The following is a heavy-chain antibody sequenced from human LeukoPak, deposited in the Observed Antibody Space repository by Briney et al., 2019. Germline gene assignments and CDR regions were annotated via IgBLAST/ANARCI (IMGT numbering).Heavy chain of an antibody. CDR3: ARDYPATVTTLADAFDI. CDR2: ISSGSIII. D-gene: IGHD4-17*01. V-gene: IGHV3-48*02. CDR1: GFTFSSYS. J-gene: IGHJ3*02. Sequence: GGSLRLSCAASGFTFSSYSMNWVRQAPGKGLEWVSYISSGSIIIYYADSVKGRFTISRDNAKNSLYLQMNSLRDEDTAVCYCARDYPATVTTLADAFDIWGQGTMVTVSS.